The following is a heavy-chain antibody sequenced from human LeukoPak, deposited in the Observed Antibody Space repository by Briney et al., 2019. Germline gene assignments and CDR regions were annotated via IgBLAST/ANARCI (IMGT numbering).Heavy chain of an antibody. CDR1: GGSISSYY. CDR2: IYYSGST. D-gene: IGHD1-26*01. Sequence: PSETLSLTCTVSGGSISSYYWSWIRQPPGKGLEWIGYIYYSGSTNYNPSLKSRVTISVDTSKNQFSLRLSSVTAADTAVYYCARTAFGGTFPYYYYYMDVWGKGTTDTVSS. J-gene: IGHJ6*03. CDR3: ARTAFGGTFPYYYYYMDV. V-gene: IGHV4-59*08.